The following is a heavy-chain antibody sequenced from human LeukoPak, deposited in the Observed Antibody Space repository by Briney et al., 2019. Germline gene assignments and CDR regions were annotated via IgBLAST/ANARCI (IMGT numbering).Heavy chain of an antibody. J-gene: IGHJ5*02. CDR1: GFTFSSYA. CDR2: ISYDGSNK. Sequence: QPGRSLRLSCAASGFTFSSYAMHWVRQAPGKGLEWVAVISYDGSNKYYADSVKGRFTISRDNSKNTLYLQMNSLRAEDTAVYYCAKDSDYGDYRTWGQGTLVTVSS. V-gene: IGHV3-30-3*01. D-gene: IGHD4-17*01. CDR3: AKDSDYGDYRT.